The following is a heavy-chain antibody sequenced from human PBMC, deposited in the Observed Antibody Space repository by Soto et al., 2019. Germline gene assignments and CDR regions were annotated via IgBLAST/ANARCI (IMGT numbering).Heavy chain of an antibody. Sequence: ASVKVSCKASGYTFTSYGISWVRQAPGQGLEWTGWISAYNGNTNYAQKLQGRVTMTTDTSTSTAYMELRSLRSDDTAVYYCARHAFWSGGSCYSAFDYYYGMDVWGQGTTVTVSS. V-gene: IGHV1-18*01. J-gene: IGHJ6*02. CDR2: ISAYNGNT. D-gene: IGHD2-15*01. CDR3: ARHAFWSGGSCYSAFDYYYGMDV. CDR1: GYTFTSYG.